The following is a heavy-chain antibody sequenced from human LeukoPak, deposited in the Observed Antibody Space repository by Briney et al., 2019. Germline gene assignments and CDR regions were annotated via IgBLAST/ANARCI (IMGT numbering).Heavy chain of an antibody. Sequence: SETLSLTCSVSGGSIISTNYYWGWIRQPPGKGLEWIGSIYQSGSGSSYYNPSLKSRVTISGDTSKNHFFLRLSSVTAADTAVYYCASTLRFLPYRRFDYWGQGTLVAVPS. V-gene: IGHV4-39*02. CDR1: GGSIISTNYY. D-gene: IGHD3-3*01. CDR3: ASTLRFLPYRRFDY. J-gene: IGHJ4*02. CDR2: IYQSGSGSS.